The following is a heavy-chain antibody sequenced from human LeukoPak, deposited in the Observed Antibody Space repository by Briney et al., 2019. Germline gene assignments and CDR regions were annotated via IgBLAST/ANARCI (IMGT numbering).Heavy chain of an antibody. CDR3: APQGEDLRGY. V-gene: IGHV3-30*02. CDR2: IRYDGSNK. Sequence: GGSLRLSCAASGFTFSSYGMHWVRQAPGKGLEWVAFIRYDGSNKYYADSVKGRFTISRDNSKNTLYLQMNSLRAEDTAVYYCAPQGEDLRGYWGQGTLVTVSS. CDR1: GFTFSSYG. J-gene: IGHJ4*02. D-gene: IGHD3-16*01.